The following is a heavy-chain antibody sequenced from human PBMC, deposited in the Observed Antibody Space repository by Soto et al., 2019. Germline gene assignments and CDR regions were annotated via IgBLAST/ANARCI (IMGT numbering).Heavy chain of an antibody. V-gene: IGHV3-30-3*01. CDR2: ISYDGSNK. CDR3: ARSPDILTGHYPWPFDY. D-gene: IGHD3-9*01. Sequence: PPGGSLRLSCASYGFTFSSYAMHWVRQAPGKGLEWVAVISYDGSNKYYADSVKGRFTISRDNSKNTLYLQMNSLRAEDTAVYYCARSPDILTGHYPWPFDYWGQGTLVTVSS. J-gene: IGHJ4*02. CDR1: GFTFSSYA.